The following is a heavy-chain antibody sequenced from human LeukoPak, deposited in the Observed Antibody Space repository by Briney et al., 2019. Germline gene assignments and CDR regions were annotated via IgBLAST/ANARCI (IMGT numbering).Heavy chain of an antibody. Sequence: ASVKVSCKASGYTFTGYYMHWVRQAPGQGLEWMGWINPNSGGTNYAQKFQGRVTMTRDTSISTAYMELSRLRSDDTAVYYCARDARQRDYYYYMDVWGKGTTVTVSS. J-gene: IGHJ6*03. CDR2: INPNSGGT. D-gene: IGHD2-2*01. V-gene: IGHV1-2*02. CDR3: ARDARQRDYYYYMDV. CDR1: GYTFTGYY.